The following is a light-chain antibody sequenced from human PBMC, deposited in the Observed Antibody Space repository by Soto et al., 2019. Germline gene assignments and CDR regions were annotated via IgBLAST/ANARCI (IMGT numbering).Light chain of an antibody. CDR3: SSYTNINTRACV. V-gene: IGLV2-14*01. CDR2: EVR. CDR1: NTDVGGYNY. J-gene: IGLJ1*01. Sequence: QSALTQPASVSGSPGQSITVSCTGTNTDVGGYNYVSWYQHRPGKAPRLMIYEVRNRLSGVSNRFSGSKSGNTASLTISGLQAEDEAEYYCSSYTNINTRACVFGTGTKLTVL.